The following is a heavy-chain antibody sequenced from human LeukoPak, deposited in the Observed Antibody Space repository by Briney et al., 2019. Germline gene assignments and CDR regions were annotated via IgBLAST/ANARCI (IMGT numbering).Heavy chain of an antibody. D-gene: IGHD3-22*01. CDR3: ARDGAGYYDSSGYANDAFDI. CDR1: GFTFDDYG. V-gene: IGHV3-20*04. J-gene: IGHJ3*02. Sequence: GGSLRLSCAASGFTFDDYGMSWVRQAPGKGLEWVSGINWNGGSTGYADSVKGRFTISRDNAKNSLYLQMNSLRAEDTALYYCARDGAGYYDSSGYANDAFDIWGQGTMVTVSS. CDR2: INWNGGST.